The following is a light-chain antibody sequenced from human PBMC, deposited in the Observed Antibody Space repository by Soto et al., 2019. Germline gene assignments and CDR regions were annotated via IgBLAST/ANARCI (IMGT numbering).Light chain of an antibody. J-gene: IGKJ4*01. V-gene: IGKV1-5*01. CDR2: DAS. Sequence: DIQMTPSPSTLSASVGDRVTISCRASQSISSWLAWYQQKPGKAPKLLIYDASSLESGVPSRFSGSGSGTEFTLTISSLQPDDFATYYCQQYNSYPLTFGGGTKVDI. CDR3: QQYNSYPLT. CDR1: QSISSW.